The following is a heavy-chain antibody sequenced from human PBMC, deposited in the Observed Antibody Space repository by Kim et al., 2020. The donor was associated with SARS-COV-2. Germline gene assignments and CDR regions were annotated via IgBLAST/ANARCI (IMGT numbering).Heavy chain of an antibody. D-gene: IGHD4-17*01. CDR2: IKSKTDGGTT. V-gene: IGHV3-15*01. CDR3: TTDYGDYGHYYYYYGMDV. CDR1: GFTFSNAW. Sequence: GGSLRLSCAASGFTFSNAWMSWVRQAPGKGLEWVGRIKSKTDGGTTDYAAPVKGRFTISRDDSKNTLYLQMNSLKTEDTAVYYCTTDYGDYGHYYYYYGMDVWGQGTTVTVSS. J-gene: IGHJ6*02.